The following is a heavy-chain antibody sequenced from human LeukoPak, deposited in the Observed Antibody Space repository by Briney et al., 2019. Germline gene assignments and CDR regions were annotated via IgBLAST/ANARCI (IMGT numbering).Heavy chain of an antibody. V-gene: IGHV3-48*02. CDR2: ISDSTSSK. J-gene: IGHJ4*02. D-gene: IGHD3-22*01. CDR3: ARDPYYYDSSGYYSTDY. CDR1: GFTFSSYA. Sequence: GRSLRLSCAASGFTFSSYAMHWVRQAPGKGLEWVSYISDSTSSKYYADSVKGRFTISRDNAKNSLYLQMNSLRDEDTAVYYCARDPYYYDSSGYYSTDYWGQGTLVTVSS.